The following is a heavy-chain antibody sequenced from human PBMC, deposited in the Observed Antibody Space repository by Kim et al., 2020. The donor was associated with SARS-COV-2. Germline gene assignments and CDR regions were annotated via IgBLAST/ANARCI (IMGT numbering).Heavy chain of an antibody. D-gene: IGHD4-17*01. V-gene: IGHV3-33*01. CDR3: ALGGDYGDLGIDY. CDR1: GFTFSSYG. CDR2: IRYDGSNK. Sequence: GGSLRLSCAASGFTFSSYGMHWVRQAPGKGLEWVAVIRYDGSNKYYADSVKGRFTISRDNSKNTLYLQMNSLRAEDTAVYYCALGGDYGDLGIDYWGQGTLVTVSS. J-gene: IGHJ4*02.